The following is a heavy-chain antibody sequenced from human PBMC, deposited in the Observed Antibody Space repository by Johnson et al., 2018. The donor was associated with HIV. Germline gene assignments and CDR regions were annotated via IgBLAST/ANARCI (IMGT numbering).Heavy chain of an antibody. J-gene: IGHJ3*02. V-gene: IGHV3-13*01. CDR3: AVGKYCSSTSCYMEDAFDI. Sequence: VQLVESGGGVVQPGGSLRLSCAASGFTVSSYDMHWVRQTTGKGLEWVSAIGTAGDTYYPGSVKGLFTISRENAKNSLSLRMNSLRAEDTAVYYCAVGKYCSSTSCYMEDAFDIWGQGTMVTVSS. CDR1: GFTVSSYD. D-gene: IGHD2-2*02. CDR2: IGTAGDT.